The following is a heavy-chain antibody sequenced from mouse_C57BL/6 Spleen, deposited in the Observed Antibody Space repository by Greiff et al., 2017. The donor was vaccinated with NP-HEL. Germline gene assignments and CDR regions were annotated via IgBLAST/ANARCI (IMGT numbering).Heavy chain of an antibody. J-gene: IGHJ4*01. CDR2: IYPRSGNT. CDR1: GYTFTSYG. CDR3: AGYEAECVAYYLPMDN. Sequence: VQLQQSGPELVKPGASVKLSCKASGYTFTSYGISWVKQSPGQGLEWIGEIYPRSGNTYYNEKFKGKATLTADKSSSTAYMELRSLTSEDSAVYFCAGYEAECVAYYLPMDNGGQGTPATVSS. D-gene: IGHD1-1*01. V-gene: IGHV1-81*01.